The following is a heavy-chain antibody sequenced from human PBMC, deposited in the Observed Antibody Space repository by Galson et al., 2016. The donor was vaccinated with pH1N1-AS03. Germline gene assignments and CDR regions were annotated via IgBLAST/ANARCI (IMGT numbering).Heavy chain of an antibody. CDR3: ASAPRGSGSSYYFDY. J-gene: IGHJ4*02. V-gene: IGHV3-7*03. D-gene: IGHD6-6*01. CDR1: GFTFNSYW. CDR2: INQDGSEK. Sequence: SLRLSCAASGFTFNSYWMSWVRQAPGKGPEWVAHINQDGSEKYYVGSVKGRFTISRDNAKNSLYLQMNSLRAEDTAVYYCASAPRGSGSSYYFDYWGQGTLVTVSS.